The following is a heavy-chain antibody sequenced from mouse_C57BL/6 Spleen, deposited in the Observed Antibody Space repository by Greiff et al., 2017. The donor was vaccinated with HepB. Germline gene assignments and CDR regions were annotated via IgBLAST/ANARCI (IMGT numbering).Heavy chain of an antibody. CDR2: IDPSDSYT. V-gene: IGHV1-50*01. D-gene: IGHD1-1*01. CDR1: GYTFTSYW. CDR3: ASSSSYDGRCYDVNCYFDV. J-gene: IGHJ1*01. Sequence: QVQLQQPGAELVKPGASVKLSCKASGYTFTSYWMQWVKQRPGQGLEWIGEIDPSDSYTNYNQKFKGKATLTVDTSSSTAYMQLSSLTSEDSAVYYCASSSSYDGRCYDVNCYFDVWGPGTTVTVSS.